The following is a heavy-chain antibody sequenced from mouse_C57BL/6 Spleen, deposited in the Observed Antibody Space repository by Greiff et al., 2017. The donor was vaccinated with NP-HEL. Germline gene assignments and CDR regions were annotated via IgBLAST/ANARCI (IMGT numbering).Heavy chain of an antibody. Sequence: VKLQQPGAELVKPGASVKLSCKASGYTFTSYWMHWVKQRPGQGLEWIGMIHPNSGSTNYNEKFKSKATLTVDKSSSTAYMQLSSLTSEDSAVYYCARGDYSNYLGYAMDYWGQGTSVTVSS. D-gene: IGHD2-5*01. J-gene: IGHJ4*01. V-gene: IGHV1-64*01. CDR3: ARGDYSNYLGYAMDY. CDR1: GYTFTSYW. CDR2: IHPNSGST.